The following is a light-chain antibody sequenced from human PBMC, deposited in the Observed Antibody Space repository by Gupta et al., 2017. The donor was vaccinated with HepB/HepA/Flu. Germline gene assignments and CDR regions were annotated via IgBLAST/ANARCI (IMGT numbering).Light chain of an antibody. Sequence: QSALTQTRSVPGSPGQPVTISCTGTSSDIGGYNYVSWYQQHPGKAPKLMIFDVSKRPSGVPDRFSGSKSGNTASLTISGLQAEDEGDYYCYSYAGSYTHWVFGGGTKVTVL. CDR2: DVS. CDR1: SSDIGGYNY. V-gene: IGLV2-11*01. CDR3: YSYAGSYTHWV. J-gene: IGLJ3*02.